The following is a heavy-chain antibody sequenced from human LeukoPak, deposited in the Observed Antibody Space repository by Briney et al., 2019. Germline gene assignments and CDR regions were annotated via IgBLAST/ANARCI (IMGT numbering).Heavy chain of an antibody. CDR2: IYCSGST. CDR1: GGSISSSSYY. V-gene: IGHV4-39*07. D-gene: IGHD4-23*01. J-gene: IGHJ6*03. CDR3: ARTVVTHYYHYYYYMDV. Sequence: PSETLSLTCTVSGGSISSSSYYWGWIRQPPGKGLEWIGSIYCSGSTNYNPSLKSRVTISVDTSKNQFSLKLSSVTAADTAVYYCARTVVTHYYHYYYYMDVWGKGTTVTVSS.